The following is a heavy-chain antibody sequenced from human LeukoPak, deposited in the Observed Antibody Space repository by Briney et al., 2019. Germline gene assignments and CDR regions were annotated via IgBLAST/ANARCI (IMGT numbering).Heavy chain of an antibody. V-gene: IGHV3-74*01. J-gene: IGHJ4*02. D-gene: IGHD3-10*01. CDR1: GFTFSSYW. Sequence: GGSLRLSCAASGFTFSSYWMHWVRQAPGKGLVWVSGINSDGSSTSYADSVKGRFTISRDNAKNRLYLQMNSLRAEDTAVYYCARGYYYGSGSYYNPPADYWGQGTLVTVSS. CDR2: INSDGSST. CDR3: ARGYYYGSGSYYNPPADY.